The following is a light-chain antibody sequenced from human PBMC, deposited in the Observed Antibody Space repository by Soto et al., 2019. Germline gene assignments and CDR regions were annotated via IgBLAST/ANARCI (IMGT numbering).Light chain of an antibody. Sequence: QSALTQPASVSGSPGQSITISCTGTSRDVGAYDYVSWYQQHPGRAPQLIIYEVRNRPSGISFRFSGSKSGNTASLTISGLQAEDEADYYCSSYTSKSSLIFGGGTKLTVL. V-gene: IGLV2-14*01. CDR2: EVR. J-gene: IGLJ2*01. CDR3: SSYTSKSSLI. CDR1: SRDVGAYDY.